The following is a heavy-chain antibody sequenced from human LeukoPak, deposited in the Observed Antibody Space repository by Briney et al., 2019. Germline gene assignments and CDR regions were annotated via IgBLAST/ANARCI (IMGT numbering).Heavy chain of an antibody. CDR2: IYTCGST. J-gene: IGHJ4*02. V-gene: IGHV4-4*07. CDR1: GGSISSYY. D-gene: IGHD6-13*01. CDR3: ARDLGGSSNY. Sequence: SETLSLTCTVSGGSISSYYWSWIRQPAGKELEWIGRIYTCGSTNYNPSLKSRVTMSVDTSKNQFSLKLSSVTAADTAVYYCARDLGGSSNYWGQGTLVTVSS.